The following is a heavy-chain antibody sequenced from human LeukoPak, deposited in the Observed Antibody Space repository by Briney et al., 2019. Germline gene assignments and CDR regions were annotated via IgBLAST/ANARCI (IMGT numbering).Heavy chain of an antibody. CDR1: RFTFSSYA. D-gene: IGHD5-24*01. CDR3: AKLGTWLQYPFDF. CDR2: ISGSGGSA. J-gene: IGHJ4*02. Sequence: GGSLRLSCEASRFTFSSYAMSSVRQAPGKGLEWVSVISGSGGSAYYADSVKGRFTISRDNSKNTLYLQMNSLRAEDTAVYYCAKLGTWLQYPFDFWGQGTLVTVSS. V-gene: IGHV3-23*01.